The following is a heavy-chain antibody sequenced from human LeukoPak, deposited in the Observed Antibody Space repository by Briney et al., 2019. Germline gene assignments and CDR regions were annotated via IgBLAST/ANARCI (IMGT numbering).Heavy chain of an antibody. Sequence: PGGSLRLSCAASGFSFSSYAMSWVRQAPGTGLEWISGISGSGSATYYADSVKGRFTVSRDNSKNTLNLQMNSLRAEDTALYYCAKGYGDYVRYYFDYWGQGTLVTVSS. CDR1: GFSFSSYA. J-gene: IGHJ4*02. CDR3: AKGYGDYVRYYFDY. V-gene: IGHV3-23*01. CDR2: ISGSGSAT. D-gene: IGHD4-17*01.